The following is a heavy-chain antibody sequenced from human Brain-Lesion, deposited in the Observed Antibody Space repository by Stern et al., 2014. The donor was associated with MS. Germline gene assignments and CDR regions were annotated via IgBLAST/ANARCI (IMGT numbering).Heavy chain of an antibody. J-gene: IGHJ4*02. D-gene: IGHD6-19*01. CDR2: ISGTDSST. Sequence: LVESGGDLAQPGGSLRLSCAVSGFTFSLYAMSWVRQAPGKGLEWVSAISGTDSSTYYAETVKGRFTISRDNSKYTLYLQMNNLRADDTAVYYCAKEGIAVASFDYWGQGTLVTVSS. V-gene: IGHV3-23*04. CDR3: AKEGIAVASFDY. CDR1: GFTFSLYA.